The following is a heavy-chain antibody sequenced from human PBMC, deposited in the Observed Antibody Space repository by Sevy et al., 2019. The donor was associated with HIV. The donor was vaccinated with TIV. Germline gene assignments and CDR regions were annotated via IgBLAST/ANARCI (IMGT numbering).Heavy chain of an antibody. CDR1: GFSFNSFW. V-gene: IGHV3-7*01. CDR3: VRAVATNGSF. J-gene: IGHJ4*02. D-gene: IGHD2-15*01. CDR2: INQNGSVT. Sequence: GGSLRLSCAASGFSFNSFWMNWVRQTPGKGLEWVANINQNGSVTYYVDSVKGRFTISRDNSRNLLYLQMTSLRVEDTALYYCVRAVATNGSFWGQGTLVTVSS.